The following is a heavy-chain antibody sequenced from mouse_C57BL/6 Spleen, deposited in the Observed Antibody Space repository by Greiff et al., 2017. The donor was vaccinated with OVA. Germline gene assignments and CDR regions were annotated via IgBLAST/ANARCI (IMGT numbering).Heavy chain of an antibody. V-gene: IGHV3-6*01. Sequence: EVQLVESGPGLVKPSQSLSLTCSVTGYSITSGYYWNWIRQFPGNKLEWMGYISYDGSNNYNPSLKNRISITRDTSKNQFFLKLNSVTTEDTATYYCARGIYYYGSSLYWYFDVWGTGTTVTVSS. J-gene: IGHJ1*03. D-gene: IGHD1-1*01. CDR2: ISYDGSN. CDR1: GYSITSGYY. CDR3: ARGIYYYGSSLYWYFDV.